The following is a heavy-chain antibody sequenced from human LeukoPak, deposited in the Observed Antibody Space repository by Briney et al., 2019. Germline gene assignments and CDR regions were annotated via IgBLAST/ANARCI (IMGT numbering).Heavy chain of an antibody. J-gene: IGHJ3*02. V-gene: IGHV3-30*18. CDR3: AKGFSSGPWDACDI. D-gene: IGHD3-22*01. Sequence: ETGGSLRLSCAASGFTFSSYGMHWVRQAPGKGLEWVAVISYDGSKKYYADFVKGRFTISRDSSKNMLYLQMNSLRVEDTAVYCCAKGFSSGPWDACDIWGQGTMVTVSS. CDR2: ISYDGSKK. CDR1: GFTFSSYG.